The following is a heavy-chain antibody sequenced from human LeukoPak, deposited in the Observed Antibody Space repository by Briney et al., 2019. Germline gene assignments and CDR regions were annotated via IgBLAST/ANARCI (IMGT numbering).Heavy chain of an antibody. Sequence: PGGSLRLSCAASGFNFSTYWMTWVRHVPGKGLEWVANIKEDGSEIYYVDAVKGRFSISRDNAKTSLYLQMNSLSVADTAVYYCVTDQTGRHPYFSDYWGQGTLVTVSS. CDR1: GFNFSTYW. V-gene: IGHV3-7*01. J-gene: IGHJ4*02. D-gene: IGHD3-10*01. CDR3: VTDQTGRHPYFSDY. CDR2: IKEDGSEI.